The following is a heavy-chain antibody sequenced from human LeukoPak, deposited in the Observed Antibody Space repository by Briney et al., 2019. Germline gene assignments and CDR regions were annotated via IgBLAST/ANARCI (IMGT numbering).Heavy chain of an antibody. D-gene: IGHD2/OR15-2a*01. CDR2: IIPIFGTA. Sequence: GASMKVSCKASGGTFSSYAISWVRQAPGQGLEWMGGIIPIFGTANYAQKFQGRVTITADESTSTAYMELSSLRSEDTAVYYCARSTRIDAFDIWGQGTMVTVSS. CDR1: GGTFSSYA. V-gene: IGHV1-69*13. CDR3: ARSTRIDAFDI. J-gene: IGHJ3*02.